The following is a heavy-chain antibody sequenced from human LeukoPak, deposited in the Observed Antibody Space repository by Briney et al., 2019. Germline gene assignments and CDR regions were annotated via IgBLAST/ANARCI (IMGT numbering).Heavy chain of an antibody. CDR2: IYYSGST. D-gene: IGHD2-2*01. CDR1: GGSISSYY. J-gene: IGHJ3*02. Sequence: SETLSLTCTVSGGSISSYYWSWIRQPPGKGLEWLGYIYYSGSTNYNPSLKSRVTISVDTSKNQFSLKLSSVTAADTAVYYCARDMPRVDAFDIWGQGTMVTVSS. V-gene: IGHV4-59*01. CDR3: ARDMPRVDAFDI.